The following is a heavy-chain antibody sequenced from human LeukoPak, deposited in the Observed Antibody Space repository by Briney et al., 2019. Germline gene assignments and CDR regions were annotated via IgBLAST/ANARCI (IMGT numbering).Heavy chain of an antibody. CDR3: AKDGRGILTGYYTMYDY. V-gene: IGHV3-11*01. CDR2: ISSSYSSI. Sequence: GSLRLSCAASGFSFSDYYMSWIRQAPGKGLEWVSYISSSYSSIYYADSVKGRFTISRDNSKNTLYLQMNSLRAEDTAVYYCAKDGRGILTGYYTMYDYWGQGTLVTVSS. J-gene: IGHJ4*02. D-gene: IGHD3-9*01. CDR1: GFSFSDYY.